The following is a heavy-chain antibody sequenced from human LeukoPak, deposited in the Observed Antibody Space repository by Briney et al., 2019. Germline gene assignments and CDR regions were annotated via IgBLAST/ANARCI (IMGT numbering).Heavy chain of an antibody. D-gene: IGHD1-1*01. CDR2: IYYSGST. CDR3: ARVPSIRYNYYGTDV. V-gene: IGHV4-59*01. J-gene: IGHJ6*04. CDR1: GGSISSYY. Sequence: SETPSLTCTVSGGSISSYYWTWIRQPPGKGLEWVGYIYYSGSTNYNPSLKSRVTISVDMSKSQLSLTLTSVTAADTAVYYCARVPSIRYNYYGTDVWGKGTTVTVSS.